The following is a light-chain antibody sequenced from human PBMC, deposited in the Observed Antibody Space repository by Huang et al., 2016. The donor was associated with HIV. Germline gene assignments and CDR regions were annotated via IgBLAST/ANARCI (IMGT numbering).Light chain of an antibody. V-gene: IGKV1-39*01. J-gene: IGKJ5*01. Sequence: IQMTQSPTSLSASVGDRVYISCRTSQSVGTYLNWSQQKPGKAPKLLISAASTLHIGVPSGFSGGGSGTVFTLTIRGLQFDDFATYFCQQSYGALSSFGPGTRL. CDR1: QSVGTY. CDR3: QQSYGALSS. CDR2: AAS.